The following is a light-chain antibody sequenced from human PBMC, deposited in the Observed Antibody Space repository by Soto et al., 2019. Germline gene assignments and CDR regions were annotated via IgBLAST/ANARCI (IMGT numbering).Light chain of an antibody. CDR3: QQSITTPLT. J-gene: IGKJ4*02. CDR1: QSITIY. Sequence: DIQMTQSPSSLSASVGDRVTITWRASQSITIYLNWYQQKPGKAPKLLIFATSSLQGGVPSRLRCSGSGTDFTLTISSLQPEDLATYYCQQSITTPLTFGGGTKVEIK. CDR2: ATS. V-gene: IGKV1-39*01.